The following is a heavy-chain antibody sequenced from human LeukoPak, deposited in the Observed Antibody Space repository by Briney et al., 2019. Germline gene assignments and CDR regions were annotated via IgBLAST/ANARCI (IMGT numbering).Heavy chain of an antibody. CDR1: GASISNYY. CDR2: IYSSGST. CDR3: ARDRIAVSVTDY. V-gene: IGHV4-4*07. Sequence: SETLSLTCTVSGASISNYYWSWIRQPAGKGLEWIGRIYSSGSTDYNPSLKSRVTMSVDTSKNQFSLKLNSVTAADTAVYYCARDRIAVSVTDYWGQGTLVTVSS. D-gene: IGHD6-19*01. J-gene: IGHJ4*02.